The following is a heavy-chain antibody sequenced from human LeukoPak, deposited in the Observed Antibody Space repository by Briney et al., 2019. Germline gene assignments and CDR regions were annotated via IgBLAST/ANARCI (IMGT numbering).Heavy chain of an antibody. D-gene: IGHD1-14*01. J-gene: IGHJ6*03. Sequence: SETLSLTCTVSGGSISSYYWSWIRQPPGKGLEWIGNTYYSGSTNYNPSLKSRVTISVDTSKNQFSLKLSSVTAADTAVYYCARGVRLNLLSYYYYMDVWGKGTTVTVSS. CDR3: ARGVRLNLLSYYYYMDV. CDR1: GGSISSYY. CDR2: TYYSGST. V-gene: IGHV4-59*01.